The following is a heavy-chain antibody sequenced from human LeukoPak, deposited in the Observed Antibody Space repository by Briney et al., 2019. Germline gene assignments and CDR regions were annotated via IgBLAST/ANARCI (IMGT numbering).Heavy chain of an antibody. J-gene: IGHJ6*03. D-gene: IGHD6-6*01. Sequence: PGGSLRLSCAASGFNLKSYWMSWVRQAPGKGLKWVANIKQDGTEKNYVDSVKGRFIISRDNTKKSLYLQMNGLRAEDTAVYYCARDRQGDYMDVWGKGTTVAVSS. CDR3: ARDRQGDYMDV. CDR2: IKQDGTEK. V-gene: IGHV3-7*01. CDR1: GFNLKSYW.